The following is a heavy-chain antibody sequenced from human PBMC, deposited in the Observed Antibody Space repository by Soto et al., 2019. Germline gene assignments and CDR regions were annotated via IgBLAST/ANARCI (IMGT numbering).Heavy chain of an antibody. J-gene: IGHJ4*02. CDR3: AGGSGWLSDY. CDR2: IRKDGSEK. Sequence: EVQLVESGGGLVQPGGSLRLSCAASGFSISSYWMNWVRQAPGKGLEWVAIIRKDGSEKYYVDSVKGRFTISRDNAKNSLCLQMNSPRDDDTAVYYCAGGSGWLSDYWGRGTLVTVSS. D-gene: IGHD6-19*01. V-gene: IGHV3-7*03. CDR1: GFSISSYW.